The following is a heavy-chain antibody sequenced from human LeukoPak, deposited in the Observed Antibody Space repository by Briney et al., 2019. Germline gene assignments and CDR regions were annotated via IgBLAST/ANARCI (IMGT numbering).Heavy chain of an antibody. J-gene: IGHJ4*02. Sequence: PGGSLRLSCAASGFTFSSYWMHWVRQAPGKGLVWVSRINSDGSSTSYADSVKGRFTISRDNAKNTLYLQMNSLRAEDTAVYYCARGKHYYGSGSPGDYWGQGTLVTVSS. CDR2: INSDGSST. V-gene: IGHV3-74*01. D-gene: IGHD3-10*01. CDR1: GFTFSSYW. CDR3: ARGKHYYGSGSPGDY.